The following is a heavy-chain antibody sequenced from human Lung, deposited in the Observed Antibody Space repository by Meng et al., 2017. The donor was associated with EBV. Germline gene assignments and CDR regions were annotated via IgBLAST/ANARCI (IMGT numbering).Heavy chain of an antibody. V-gene: IGHV4-4*02. CDR2: IYHSGST. CDR3: ATIVGVRGYYFDY. J-gene: IGHJ4*02. D-gene: IGHD1-26*01. Sequence: QVQLQEAGPGLVTPSGTLSLTCAVSGGSISSSNWWSWVRQPPGKGLEWIGEIYHSGSTNYNPSLKSRVTISVDKSKNQFSLNLSSVTAADTAVYYCATIVGVRGYYFDYWGQGTLVTVSS. CDR1: GGSISSSNW.